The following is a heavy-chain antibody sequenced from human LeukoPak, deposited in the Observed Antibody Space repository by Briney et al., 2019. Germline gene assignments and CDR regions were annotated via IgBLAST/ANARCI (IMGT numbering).Heavy chain of an antibody. CDR3: ARTKFLEWLQFNWFDP. CDR1: GGSISSYY. V-gene: IGHV4-30-4*08. CDR2: IYYSGST. Sequence: SETLSLTCTVSGGSISSYYWSWIRQPPGKGLEWIGYIYYSGSTYYNPSLKSRVTISVDTSKNQFSLKLSSVTAADTAVYYCARTKFLEWLQFNWFDPWGQGTPVTVSS. J-gene: IGHJ5*02. D-gene: IGHD3-3*01.